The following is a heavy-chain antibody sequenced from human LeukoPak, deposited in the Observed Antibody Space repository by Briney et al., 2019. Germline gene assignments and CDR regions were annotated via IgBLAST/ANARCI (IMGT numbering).Heavy chain of an antibody. J-gene: IGHJ4*02. CDR2: IYYSGST. CDR3: AGHDYYDSSGYRFDY. D-gene: IGHD3-22*01. Sequence: SETLSLTCTVSGGSISSSSYYWGWISQPPGKGLERIGSIYYSGSTYYNPSLKSRVTISVDTSKNQFSLKLSSVTAADTAVYYCAGHDYYDSSGYRFDYWGQGTLVTVSS. V-gene: IGHV4-39*01. CDR1: GGSISSSSYY.